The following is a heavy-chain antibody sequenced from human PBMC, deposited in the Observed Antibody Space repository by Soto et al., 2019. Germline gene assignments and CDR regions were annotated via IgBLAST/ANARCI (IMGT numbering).Heavy chain of an antibody. Sequence: QVHLVQSGVEVKTPGASVKVSCQASGYTFFTYDISWVRQAPGQGLEWMGWISTYSGDTKYAQKFRGRVTMTTDTSTTTAYLELRSLRSDDTDVYYCARHHGPTTSENWFDPWGQGTLVTVSS. V-gene: IGHV1-18*01. D-gene: IGHD5-12*01. CDR2: ISTYSGDT. CDR1: GYTFFTYD. CDR3: ARHHGPTTSENWFDP. J-gene: IGHJ5*02.